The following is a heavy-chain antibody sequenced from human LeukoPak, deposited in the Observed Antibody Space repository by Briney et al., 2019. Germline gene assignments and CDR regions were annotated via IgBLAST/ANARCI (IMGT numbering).Heavy chain of an antibody. CDR3: ARKYSSGWYVFDY. CDR2: ISYDGSNK. CDR1: GFTFSSYS. Sequence: PGGSLRLSCAASGFTFSSYSMNWVRQAPGKGLEWVAVISYDGSNKYYADSVKGRFTISRDNSKNTLYMQMNSLRAEDTAVYYCARKYSSGWYVFDYWGQGTLVTVSS. D-gene: IGHD6-19*01. V-gene: IGHV3-30*03. J-gene: IGHJ4*02.